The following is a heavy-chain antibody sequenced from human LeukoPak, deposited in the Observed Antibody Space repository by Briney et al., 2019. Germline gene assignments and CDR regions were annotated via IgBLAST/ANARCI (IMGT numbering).Heavy chain of an antibody. CDR1: GVSFSGYY. D-gene: IGHD3-10*01. V-gene: IGHV4-34*01. Sequence: SETLSLTCAVYGVSFSGYYWSWIRQPPGKGLEWIGEINHSGSTNYNPSLKRRVTISVDTSKNQFSLKLSSVTVAETAVDYGACLSDYYGSGKAYCFDFWGQGTLVTVSS. CDR3: ACLSDYYGSGKAYCFDF. J-gene: IGHJ4*02. CDR2: INHSGST.